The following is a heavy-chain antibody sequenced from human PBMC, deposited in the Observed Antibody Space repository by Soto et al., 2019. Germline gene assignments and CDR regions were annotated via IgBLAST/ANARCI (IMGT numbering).Heavy chain of an antibody. CDR2: IYYNGGT. J-gene: IGHJ6*02. CDR3: ARQSGGYYYYGMDV. CDR1: GGSISSYY. V-gene: IGHV4-59*08. Sequence: SETLSLTCTVSGGSISSYYWSWIRQPPGKGLEWIGYIYYNGGTNYSPSLESRVTISVDTSKNQFSLKLSSATAADTAVYYCARQSGGYYYYGMDVWGQGTTVTV. D-gene: IGHD1-26*01.